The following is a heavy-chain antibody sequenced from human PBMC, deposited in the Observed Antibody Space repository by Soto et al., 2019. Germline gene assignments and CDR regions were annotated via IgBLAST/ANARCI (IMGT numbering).Heavy chain of an antibody. D-gene: IGHD3-3*01. CDR1: GFIFDDFA. V-gene: IGHV3-9*01. J-gene: IGHJ4*02. CDR2: ISWNSDSI. CDR3: TKVGGLYDFWSGPLHFDL. Sequence: EAQLVESGGGLVQPGRSLRLSCAGSGFIFDDFAIHWVRQAPGKGLEWVSGISWNSDSIGYADSVKGRLTISRDNAKNSLYLQINSLRVEDTALYYCTKVGGLYDFWSGPLHFDLWGQGTLVTVSS.